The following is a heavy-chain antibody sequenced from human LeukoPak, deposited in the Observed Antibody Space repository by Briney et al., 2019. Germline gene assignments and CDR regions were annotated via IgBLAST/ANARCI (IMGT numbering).Heavy chain of an antibody. D-gene: IGHD6-19*01. CDR1: GFIFRNYA. J-gene: IGHJ4*02. CDR2: ISGSDGTT. V-gene: IGHV3-23*01. Sequence: GGSLRLSCAASGFIFRNYAMTWVRQAPGKGLEWVSSISGSDGTTYYADSVQGRFTISRDNSKNTLFLQMSSLSADDTAVYYCAKDREWLGRNFDYWGQGTQVTVSS. CDR3: AKDREWLGRNFDY.